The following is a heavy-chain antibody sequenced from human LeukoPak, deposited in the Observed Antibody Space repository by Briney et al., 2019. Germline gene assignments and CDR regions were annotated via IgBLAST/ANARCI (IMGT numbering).Heavy chain of an antibody. CDR1: GFTFSDYY. V-gene: IGHV3-11*06. CDR2: ISSSSSYT. J-gene: IGHJ4*02. Sequence: GGSLRLSCAASGFTFSDYYMSWIRQAPGKGLEWVSYISSSSSYTNYADSVKGRFTISRDNAKNTLYLQMNSLRAEDTAVYYCARGVENYGELDYWGQGTLVTVSS. D-gene: IGHD4-17*01. CDR3: ARGVENYGELDY.